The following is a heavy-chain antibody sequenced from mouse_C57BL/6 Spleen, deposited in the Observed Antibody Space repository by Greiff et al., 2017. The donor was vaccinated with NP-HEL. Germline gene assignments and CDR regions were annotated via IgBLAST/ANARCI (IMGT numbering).Heavy chain of an antibody. V-gene: IGHV1-82*01. CDR3: ARGIYYDYWYFDV. D-gene: IGHD2-4*01. CDR1: GYAFSSSW. CDR2: IYPGDGDT. Sequence: VQLQQSGPELVKPGASVKISCKASGYAFSSSWMNWVKRRPGKGLEWIGRIYPGDGDTNYNGKFKGKATLTADKSSSTAYMQLSSLTSEDSAVYFCARGIYYDYWYFDVWGTGTTVTVSS. J-gene: IGHJ1*03.